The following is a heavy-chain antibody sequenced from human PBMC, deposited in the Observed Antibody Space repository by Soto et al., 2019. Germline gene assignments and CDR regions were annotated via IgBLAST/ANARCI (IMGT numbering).Heavy chain of an antibody. CDR3: ARGQVVAAQH. V-gene: IGHV4-59*01. Sequence: PSETLSLTCTVSGGSISSYYWSWIRQPPGKGLEWIGYIYYSGSTNYNPSLKSRVTISVDTSKNQFSLKLSSVTAAGTAVYYCARGQVVAAQHWGQGTLVTVSS. D-gene: IGHD2-15*01. J-gene: IGHJ4*02. CDR1: GGSISSYY. CDR2: IYYSGST.